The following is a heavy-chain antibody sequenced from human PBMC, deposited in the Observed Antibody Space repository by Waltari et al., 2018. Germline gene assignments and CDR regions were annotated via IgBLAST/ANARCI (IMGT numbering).Heavy chain of an antibody. CDR3: AMGRRAIWSY. D-gene: IGHD2-21*01. CDR1: GFTFSRYE. J-gene: IGHJ4*02. Sequence: EVQLVESGGGLVQPGGSLRLSCAASGFTFSRYEMNWVRQAPGKGLEWVSYISSSGSTIYYADSVKGRFTISRDNAKNSLYLQMNSLRAEDTAVYYCAMGRRAIWSYWGQGTLVTVSS. V-gene: IGHV3-48*03. CDR2: ISSSGSTI.